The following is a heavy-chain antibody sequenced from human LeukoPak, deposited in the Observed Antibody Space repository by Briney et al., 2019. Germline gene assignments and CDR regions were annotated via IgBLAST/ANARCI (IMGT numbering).Heavy chain of an antibody. D-gene: IGHD6-13*01. Sequence: SVTVSCTASGGTFSSYAISWVRQAPGQGLEWMGGIIPIFGTANYAQKFQGRVTITTDESTSTPYMELSSLRSEDTAVYYCASEKQLGGDYYYYYMDVWGKGTTVTVSS. V-gene: IGHV1-69*05. CDR3: ASEKQLGGDYYYYYMDV. CDR2: IIPIFGTA. J-gene: IGHJ6*03. CDR1: GGTFSSYA.